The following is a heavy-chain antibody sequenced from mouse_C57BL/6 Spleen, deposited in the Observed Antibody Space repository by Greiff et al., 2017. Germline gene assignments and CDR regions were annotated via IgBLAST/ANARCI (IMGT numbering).Heavy chain of an antibody. Sequence: QVQLQQSGAELVKPGASVKISCKASGYAFSSYWMNWVKQRPGKGLEWIGQIYPGDGDTNYTGKFKGKATLTADKSSSTAYMQLSSLTSEDSAVYFCARGDYGSSSSYWYFDVWGTGTTVTVSS. CDR3: ARGDYGSSSSYWYFDV. V-gene: IGHV1-80*01. CDR2: IYPGDGDT. J-gene: IGHJ1*03. D-gene: IGHD1-1*01. CDR1: GYAFSSYW.